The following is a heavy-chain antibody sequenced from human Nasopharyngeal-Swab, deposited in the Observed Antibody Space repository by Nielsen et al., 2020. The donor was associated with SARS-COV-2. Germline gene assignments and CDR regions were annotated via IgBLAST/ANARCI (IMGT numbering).Heavy chain of an antibody. J-gene: IGHJ6*02. V-gene: IGHV4-34*01. Sequence: WIRQPPGKGLEWIGEINHSGSTIYNPSLKSRVTISVDTSKNQFSLKLSSVTAADTAVYYCARDGGSGSYYNWGPYYYYGMDDWGQGTTVTVSS. CDR2: INHSGST. D-gene: IGHD3-10*01. CDR3: ARDGGSGSYYNWGPYYYYGMDD.